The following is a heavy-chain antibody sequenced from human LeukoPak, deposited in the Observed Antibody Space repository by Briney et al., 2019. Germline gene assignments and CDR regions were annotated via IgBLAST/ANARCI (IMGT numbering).Heavy chain of an antibody. D-gene: IGHD2-15*01. V-gene: IGHV4-31*03. CDR3: ARGGYCSGGSCYLTWFDP. J-gene: IGHJ5*02. CDR1: GGSISSGGYY. Sequence: PSQTLSLTCTVSGGSISSGGYYWSWIRQHPGKGQEWIGYIYYSGSTYYNPSLKSRLTISVDTSKNQFSLKLSSVTAADTAVYYCARGGYCSGGSCYLTWFDPWGQGTLVTVSS. CDR2: IYYSGST.